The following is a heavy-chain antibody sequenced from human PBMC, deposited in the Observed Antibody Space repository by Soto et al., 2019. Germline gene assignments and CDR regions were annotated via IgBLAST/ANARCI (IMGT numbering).Heavy chain of an antibody. V-gene: IGHV4-4*02. CDR2: ISHRGTP. J-gene: IGHJ4*02. CDR3: ARHVGVPGTRGFDY. Sequence: QVHLQESGPGLVEPSETLSLTCAVSGVSVSETYWWSWVRQPPGKGLEWIGEISHRGTPHYNASLWSRVSMSTDTSRNHISLTLMSVTAEDSASYFCARHVGVPGTRGFDYWGQGTLVTVSS. CDR1: GVSVSETYW. D-gene: IGHD6-13*01.